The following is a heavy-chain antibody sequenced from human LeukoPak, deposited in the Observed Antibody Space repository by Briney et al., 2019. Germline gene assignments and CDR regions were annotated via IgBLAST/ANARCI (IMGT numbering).Heavy chain of an antibody. CDR1: GFTFSSYG. J-gene: IGHJ4*02. D-gene: IGHD3-10*01. V-gene: IGHV3-33*01. CDR2: IWYDGSNK. CDR3: ARFNERVRGVIISLDY. Sequence: GRSLRLSRAASGFTFSSYGMHWVRQAPGKGLEWVAVIWYDGSNKYYADSVKGRFTISRDNSKNTLYLQMNSLRAEDTAVYYCARFNERVRGVIISLDYWGQGTLVTVSS.